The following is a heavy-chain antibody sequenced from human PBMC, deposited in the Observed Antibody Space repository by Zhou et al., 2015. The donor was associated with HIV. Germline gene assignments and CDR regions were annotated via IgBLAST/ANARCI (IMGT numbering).Heavy chain of an antibody. V-gene: IGHV1-18*01. CDR3: VRAADQAFDS. J-gene: IGHJ3*01. Sequence: QVQLVQSGGEVKKPGASVKVSCKASGYTFTSYGVSWVRQAPGQGLEWMGWISAYNGNTNYAQKFQGRVTMTTDTSTGTLYMQLSRLTSGDTGIYYCVRAADQAFDSWGQGTMINV. D-gene: IGHD4-17*01. CDR1: GYTFTSYG. CDR2: ISAYNGNT.